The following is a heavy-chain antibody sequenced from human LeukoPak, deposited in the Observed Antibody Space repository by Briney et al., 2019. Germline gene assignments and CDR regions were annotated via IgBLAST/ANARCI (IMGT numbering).Heavy chain of an antibody. D-gene: IGHD3-16*02. Sequence: PGGSLRLSCAASGFTVSSNYMSWVRQAPGKGLEWVSAISGSGGSTYYADSVKSRFTISRDNSKNTLYLQMNSLRAEDTAVYYCAKDPYDYVWGSYRYPTDYWGQGTLVTVSS. J-gene: IGHJ4*02. CDR1: GFTVSSNY. CDR2: ISGSGGST. CDR3: AKDPYDYVWGSYRYPTDY. V-gene: IGHV3-23*01.